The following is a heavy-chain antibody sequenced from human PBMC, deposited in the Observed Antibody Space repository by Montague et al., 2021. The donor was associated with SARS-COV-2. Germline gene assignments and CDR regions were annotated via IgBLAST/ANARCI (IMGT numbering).Heavy chain of an antibody. CDR2: IYYSGST. Sequence: SETLSLTCTVSGGSISSSSYYWGWIRQPPGKGLEWIGSIYYSGSTYYNPSLKSRVTISVDTSKNQFSLKLSSVTAADTAVYYCARDTRITMIVVVQGYGMDVWGQGTTVTVPS. J-gene: IGHJ6*02. V-gene: IGHV4-39*07. CDR3: ARDTRITMIVVVQGYGMDV. CDR1: GGSISSSSYY. D-gene: IGHD3-22*01.